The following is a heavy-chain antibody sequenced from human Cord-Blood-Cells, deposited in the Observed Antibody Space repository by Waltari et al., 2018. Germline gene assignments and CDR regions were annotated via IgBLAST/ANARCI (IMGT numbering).Heavy chain of an antibody. D-gene: IGHD4-4*01. V-gene: IGHV4-34*01. CDR3: ARLPYREEAFDI. CDR1: GGSFRGYY. J-gene: IGHJ3*02. Sequence: QVQLQQWGAGLLKPSETLSLTCAVYGGSFRGYYWSWIRQPPGKGLEWIGEINHSGSTNYNPSLKSRVTISVDTSKNQFSLKLSSVTAADTAVYYCARLPYREEAFDIWGQGTMVTVSS. CDR2: INHSGST.